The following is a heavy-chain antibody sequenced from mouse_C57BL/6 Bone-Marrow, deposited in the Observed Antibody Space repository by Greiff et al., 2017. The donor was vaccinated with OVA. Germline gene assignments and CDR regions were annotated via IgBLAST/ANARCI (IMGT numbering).Heavy chain of an antibody. D-gene: IGHD5-5*01. CDR2: INPYNGGT. V-gene: IGHV1-19*01. CDR3: ARSSLPLDY. Sequence: VQLQQSGPVLVKPGASVKMSCKASGYTFTDYYMNWVKQSHGKSLEWIGVINPYNGGTSYNQKFKGKATLTVDKSSSTAYMELNSLTSEDSAVYYCARSSLPLDYWGQGTTLTVSS. CDR1: GYTFTDYY. J-gene: IGHJ2*01.